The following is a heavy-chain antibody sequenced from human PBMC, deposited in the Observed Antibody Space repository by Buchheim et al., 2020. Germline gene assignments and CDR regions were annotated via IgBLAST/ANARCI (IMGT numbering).Heavy chain of an antibody. Sequence: QVQLVESGGGVVQPGRSLRLSCAASGFTFSSYAMHWVRQAPGKGLEWVAVISYDGSNKYYADSVKGRFTISRDNSKNTLYLQMNSLRAEDTAVYYCARDQGWDTAMDPGVDYWGQGTL. J-gene: IGHJ4*02. CDR3: ARDQGWDTAMDPGVDY. V-gene: IGHV3-30-3*01. D-gene: IGHD5-18*01. CDR2: ISYDGSNK. CDR1: GFTFSSYA.